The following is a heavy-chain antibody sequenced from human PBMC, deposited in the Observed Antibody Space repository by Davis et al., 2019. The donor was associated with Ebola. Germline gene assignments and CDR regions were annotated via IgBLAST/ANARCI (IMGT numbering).Heavy chain of an antibody. CDR2: ISWNSETK. D-gene: IGHD2-8*01. V-gene: IGHV3-9*01. CDR3: ARDSFTNSEYMDH. Sequence: GGSLRLSCTASGFTFDEYAMHWVRQAPGKGLEWVSGISWNSETKVYADSVRGRFTISRDDSKDTLYLQMNNLRAEDTGVYFCARDSFTNSEYMDHWGQGALVTVSS. CDR1: GFTFDEYA. J-gene: IGHJ1*01.